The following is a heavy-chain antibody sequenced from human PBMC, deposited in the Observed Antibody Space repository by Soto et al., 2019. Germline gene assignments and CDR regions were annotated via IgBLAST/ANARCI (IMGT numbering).Heavy chain of an antibody. CDR1: GGTFSSYA. D-gene: IGHD3-10*01. CDR2: IIPIFGTA. J-gene: IGHJ6*02. Sequence: SLKVSCKACGGTFSSYAISWVRQAPGQGLEWMGGIIPIFGTANYAQKFQGRVTITADESTSTAYMELSSLRSEDTAVYYCASSADYYGSGNHYNGMDVWGQGTTVTVCS. V-gene: IGHV1-69*13. CDR3: ASSADYYGSGNHYNGMDV.